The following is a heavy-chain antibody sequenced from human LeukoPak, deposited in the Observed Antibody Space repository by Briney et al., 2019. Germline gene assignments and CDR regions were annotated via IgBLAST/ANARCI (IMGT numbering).Heavy chain of an antibody. CDR1: GYTFTSYA. CDR3: AKDVIKGSPLWVDYFDY. V-gene: IGHV1-3*01. J-gene: IGHJ4*02. D-gene: IGHD5-18*01. Sequence: ASVKVSCKASGYTFTSYAMHWVRQAPGQRLEWMGWINAGNGNTKYSQKFQGRVTITRDTSASTAYMELSSLRSEDTAVYYCAKDVIKGSPLWVDYFDYWGQGTLVTVSS. CDR2: INAGNGNT.